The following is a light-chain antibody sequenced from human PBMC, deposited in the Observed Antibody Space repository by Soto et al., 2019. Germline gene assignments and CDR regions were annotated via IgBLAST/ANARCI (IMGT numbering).Light chain of an antibody. CDR3: QQYGSSPRWT. CDR2: QTS. J-gene: IGKJ1*01. V-gene: IGKV3-20*01. Sequence: EIVVTQYPAPLSSFQGDRVTLSFRASQYINTRLAWYQHRPGQAPRLLIYQTSIRAAGIPDRFSGSGSGTDFTLTISRLEPEDFAVYYCQQYGSSPRWTFGQGTKVDIK. CDR1: QYINTR.